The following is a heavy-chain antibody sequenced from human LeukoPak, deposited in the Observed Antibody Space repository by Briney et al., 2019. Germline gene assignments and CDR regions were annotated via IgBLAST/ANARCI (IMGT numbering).Heavy chain of an antibody. Sequence: GGSLRLSCTASGYTFRNYWVSWVRRARGKGLERVANLKQDGRERNYVDSVKGRFTISRDNADNSLYLQMNSLRAGDTAVYNCVAARNPDYLDYWGQGIPVTVSS. D-gene: IGHD4/OR15-4a*01. V-gene: IGHV3-7*01. CDR2: LKQDGRER. CDR3: VAARNPDYLDY. CDR1: GYTFRNYW. J-gene: IGHJ4*02.